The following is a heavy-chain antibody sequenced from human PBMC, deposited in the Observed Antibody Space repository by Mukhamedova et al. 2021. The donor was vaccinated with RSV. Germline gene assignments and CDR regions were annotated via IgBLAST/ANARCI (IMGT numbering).Heavy chain of an antibody. J-gene: IGHJ4*02. CDR2: IYHSGST. V-gene: IGHV4-4*02. CDR3: ARVLTYYYDSSVYYIDY. D-gene: IGHD3-22*01. Sequence: EIYHSGSTNYNPSLKSRVTISVDKSKNQFSLKLSSVTAADTAVYYCARVLTYYYDSSVYYIDYWGQGTL.